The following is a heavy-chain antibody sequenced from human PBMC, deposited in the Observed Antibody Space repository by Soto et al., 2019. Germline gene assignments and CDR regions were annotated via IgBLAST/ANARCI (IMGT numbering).Heavy chain of an antibody. CDR1: GFTFSSYA. D-gene: IGHD6-13*01. J-gene: IGHJ6*02. Sequence: PGGSLRLSCAASGFTFSSYAMSWVRQAPGKGLEWVSAISGSGGSTYYADSVKGRFTISRDNSKNTLYLQMNSLRAEDTAVYYCAKDYPSASQGIERLYYYYGMDVWGQGTTVTVSS. CDR2: ISGSGGST. V-gene: IGHV3-23*01. CDR3: AKDYPSASQGIERLYYYYGMDV.